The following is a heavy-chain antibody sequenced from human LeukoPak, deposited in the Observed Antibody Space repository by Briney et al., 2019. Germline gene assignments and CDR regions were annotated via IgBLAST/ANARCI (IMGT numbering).Heavy chain of an antibody. CDR1: GYTFTSYG. Sequence: ASVKVSCKVSGYTFTSYGISWVRQAPGQGLEWMGWINPNSGGTNYAQKFQGRVTMTRDTSISTAYMELSRLRSDDTAVYYCARGRGGSYPLFDIWGQGTMVTVSS. V-gene: IGHV1-2*02. J-gene: IGHJ3*02. CDR3: ARGRGGSYPLFDI. CDR2: INPNSGGT. D-gene: IGHD1-26*01.